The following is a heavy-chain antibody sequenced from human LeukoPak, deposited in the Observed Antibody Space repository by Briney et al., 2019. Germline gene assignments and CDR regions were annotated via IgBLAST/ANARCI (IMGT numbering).Heavy chain of an antibody. Sequence: SVKVSCKASGGTFSSYAISWVRQAPGQGFEWMGRIIPIFGIANYAQKFQGRVTITADKSTSTAYMELSSLRSEDTAVYYCARAGLGSMDVWGQGTTVTVSS. CDR1: GGTFSSYA. V-gene: IGHV1-69*04. CDR3: ARAGLGSMDV. D-gene: IGHD3-10*01. CDR2: IIPIFGIA. J-gene: IGHJ6*02.